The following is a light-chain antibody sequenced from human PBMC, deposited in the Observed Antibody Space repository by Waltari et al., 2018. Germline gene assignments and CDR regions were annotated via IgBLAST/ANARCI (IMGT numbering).Light chain of an antibody. CDR2: GKN. CDR3: NSRDSSGNHWV. CDR1: SLRSYY. Sequence: SSELTQDPAVSVALGQTVRITCQGDSLRSYYASWYQRKPGQAPLLVIYGKNNRPSGIPDRFSGSSSGNTASLTITGVQAEDEADYYCNSRDSSGNHWVFGGGTKLTVL. J-gene: IGLJ3*02. V-gene: IGLV3-19*01.